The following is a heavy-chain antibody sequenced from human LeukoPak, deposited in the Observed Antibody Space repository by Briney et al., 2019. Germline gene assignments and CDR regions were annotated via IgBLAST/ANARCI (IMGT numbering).Heavy chain of an antibody. V-gene: IGHV3-21*01. CDR2: ISSGSSFI. CDR3: ARDQGGERWFDP. D-gene: IGHD3-16*01. Sequence: PGGSLRLSCAASGFNFGSYAMNWVRQAPGKGLEWVSSISSGSSFIYYADSVKDRFTISRDNAKNSLYLQMNSLRAEDTAIYYCARDQGGERWFDPWGQGTPVTVSS. CDR1: GFNFGSYA. J-gene: IGHJ5*02.